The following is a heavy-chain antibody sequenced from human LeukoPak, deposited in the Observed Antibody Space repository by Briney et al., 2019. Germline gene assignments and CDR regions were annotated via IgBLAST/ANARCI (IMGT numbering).Heavy chain of an antibody. V-gene: IGHV3-21*01. CDR2: ISTSSSYI. CDR1: GFTFSSYS. CDR3: ARGTLNIPGEQGAFDY. J-gene: IGHJ4*02. D-gene: IGHD1-14*01. Sequence: GGSLRLSCAASGFTFSSYSMNWVRQAPGKGLEWVSSISTSSSYIYYADSVKGRSTISRDNAKKSVNLQMNSLRAEDTAVYYCARGTLNIPGEQGAFDYWGQGTLVTVSS.